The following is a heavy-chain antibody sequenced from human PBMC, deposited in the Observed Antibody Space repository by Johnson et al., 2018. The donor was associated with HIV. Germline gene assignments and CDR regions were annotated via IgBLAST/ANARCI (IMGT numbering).Heavy chain of an antibody. J-gene: IGHJ3*02. CDR1: RFTFDDYA. V-gene: IGHV3-30*03. CDR2: ISYDGSNK. Sequence: QVQLVESGGVVVQPGGSLRLSCETSRFTFDDYAMHWVRQAPGKGLEWVAVISYDGSNKYYVDSVKGRFTISRDNSKNTLYLQMNSLRAEETAVYYCARGPGGFGAFEIWGQGTMVTVSS. D-gene: IGHD2-8*02. CDR3: ARGPGGFGAFEI.